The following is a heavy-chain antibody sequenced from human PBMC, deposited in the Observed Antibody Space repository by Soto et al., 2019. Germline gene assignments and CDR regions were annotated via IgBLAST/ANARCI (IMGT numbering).Heavy chain of an antibody. CDR2: IFSNDEK. D-gene: IGHD3-10*01. CDR1: GFSLSNARMG. CDR3: ARTLYYYGSGSYYNAY. V-gene: IGHV2-26*01. J-gene: IGHJ4*02. Sequence: QVTLKESGPVLVKPTETLTLTCTVSGFSLSNARMGVSWIRQPPGKALEWLPHIFSNDEKSYSTSLKSRLTISKDTSKSQVVLTMTNMDPVDTATYYCARTLYYYGSGSYYNAYWGQGTLVTVSS.